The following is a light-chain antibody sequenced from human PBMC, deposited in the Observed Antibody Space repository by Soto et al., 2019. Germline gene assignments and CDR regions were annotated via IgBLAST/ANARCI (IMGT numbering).Light chain of an antibody. CDR2: GAS. Sequence: EIGMTQSPVTLSVSPGERATLSCRASQSVSNHLAWYQQKPGQAPRLLIYGASTRAIGIPARFSGSGSGTDFTLTISSLQSEDFAVYYCQQYNNWSPRTFCQGTKLEIK. V-gene: IGKV3-15*01. CDR3: QQYNNWSPRT. CDR1: QSVSNH. J-gene: IGKJ2*01.